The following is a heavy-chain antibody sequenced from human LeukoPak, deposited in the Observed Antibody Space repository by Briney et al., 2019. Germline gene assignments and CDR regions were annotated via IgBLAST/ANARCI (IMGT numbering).Heavy chain of an antibody. CDR1: GGSFSSYY. V-gene: IGHV4-59*01. CDR2: IYYSGST. Sequence: SETLSLTCAVYGGSFSSYYWSWIRQPPGKGLEWIGYIYYSGSTNYNPSLKSRVTISVDTSKNQFSLKLSSVTAADTAVYYCASSSWYPAFDIWGQGTMVTVSS. CDR3: ASSSWYPAFDI. D-gene: IGHD6-13*01. J-gene: IGHJ3*02.